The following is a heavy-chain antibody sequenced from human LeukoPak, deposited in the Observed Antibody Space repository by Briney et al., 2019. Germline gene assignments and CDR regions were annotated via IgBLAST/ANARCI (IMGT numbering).Heavy chain of an antibody. V-gene: IGHV4-34*01. D-gene: IGHD4-4*01. Sequence: SETLSLTCAVYGGCFSGDYWSWIRQPPGKGLEWIGEINHSGSTNYNPSLKSRVTISVDTSKNQFSLKLSSVTAADTAVYYCARGLYMTTVTTSWFDPWGQGTLVTVSS. CDR2: INHSGST. J-gene: IGHJ5*02. CDR3: ARGLYMTTVTTSWFDP. CDR1: GGCFSGDY.